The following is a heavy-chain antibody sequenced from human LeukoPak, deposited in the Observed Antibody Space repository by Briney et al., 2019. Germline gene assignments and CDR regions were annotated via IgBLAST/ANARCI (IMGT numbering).Heavy chain of an antibody. Sequence: SETLSLTCTVSGGSISSYYWTWIRQPPGKGLEWIGYIYYSGSTNYNPSLKSRVTISVDTSKNQFFLKLSSVTAADAAVYYCARLGRYYYDSRVDYWGQGTLVTVSS. J-gene: IGHJ4*02. CDR2: IYYSGST. V-gene: IGHV4-59*01. CDR3: ARLGRYYYDSRVDY. D-gene: IGHD3-22*01. CDR1: GGSISSYY.